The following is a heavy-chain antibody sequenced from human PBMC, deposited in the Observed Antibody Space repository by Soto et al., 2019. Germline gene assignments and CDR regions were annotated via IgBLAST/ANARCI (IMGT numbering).Heavy chain of an antibody. D-gene: IGHD3-22*01. CDR2: ISYDGSNR. V-gene: IGHV3-30-3*01. Sequence: GGSLRLSCAASGFTFSTYAMHLVRQAQGKGLEWVAIISYDGSNRYYADSVKGRFTISRDNSKNTLYLQMNSLRAEDTAVYYCASGYDTSGYYPFDYWGQGTLVTVSS. J-gene: IGHJ4*02. CDR3: ASGYDTSGYYPFDY. CDR1: GFTFSTYA.